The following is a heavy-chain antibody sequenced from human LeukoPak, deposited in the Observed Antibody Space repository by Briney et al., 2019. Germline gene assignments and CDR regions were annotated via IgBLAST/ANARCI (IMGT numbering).Heavy chain of an antibody. CDR1: GGSISSGDYY. D-gene: IGHD3-3*01. CDR3: ARDFWSGYYPLDV. V-gene: IGHV4-30-4*08. CDR2: IYYSGST. Sequence: SQTLSLTCTVSGGSISSGDYYWSWIRQPPGKGLEWIGYIYYSGSTCYNPSLKSRVTISVDTSKNQFSLKLSSVTAADTAVYYCARDFWSGYYPLDVWGKGTTVTVSS. J-gene: IGHJ6*04.